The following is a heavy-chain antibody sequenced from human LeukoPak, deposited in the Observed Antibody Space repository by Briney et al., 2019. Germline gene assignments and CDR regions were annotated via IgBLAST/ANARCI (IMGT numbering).Heavy chain of an antibody. J-gene: IGHJ5*02. Sequence: SETLSLTCTVSGGSISSYYWSWIRQPAGKGLEWIGRIYTSGSTNYNPSLKSRVTMSVDTSKNQFSLKLGSVTAADTAVYYCARGGVTIFGVVLGNWFDPWGQGTLVTVSS. CDR2: IYTSGST. CDR3: ARGGVTIFGVVLGNWFDP. CDR1: GGSISSYY. D-gene: IGHD3-3*01. V-gene: IGHV4-4*07.